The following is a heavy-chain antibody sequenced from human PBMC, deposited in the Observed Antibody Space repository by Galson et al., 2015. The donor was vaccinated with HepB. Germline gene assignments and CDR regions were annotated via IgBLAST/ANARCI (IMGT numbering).Heavy chain of an antibody. J-gene: IGHJ6*02. CDR2: INPNSGGT. Sequence: SVKVSCKASGYTFTGYYIHWVRQAPGQGLEWMGWINPNSGGTNDAQKFQGRVTMTRDTAISTAYMQLSRLRSDDTAVYYCARRHSGYAPRYYYYGMDVWGQGTTVTVSS. V-gene: IGHV1-2*02. D-gene: IGHD5-12*01. CDR1: GYTFTGYY. CDR3: ARRHSGYAPRYYYYGMDV.